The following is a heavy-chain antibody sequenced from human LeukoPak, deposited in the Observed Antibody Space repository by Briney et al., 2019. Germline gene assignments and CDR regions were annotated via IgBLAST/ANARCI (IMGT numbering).Heavy chain of an antibody. J-gene: IGHJ3*02. CDR2: IIPIFGTA. CDR3: ARVGQPTINDAFDI. CDR1: GGTFSSYA. Sequence: SVKVSCKASGGTFSSYAISWVRQAPGQGLEWMGGIIPIFGTANYAQKFQGRVTITADESTSTAYMELSSLRPEDTAVYYCARVGQPTINDAFDIWGQGTMVTVSS. V-gene: IGHV1-69*13. D-gene: IGHD3-9*01.